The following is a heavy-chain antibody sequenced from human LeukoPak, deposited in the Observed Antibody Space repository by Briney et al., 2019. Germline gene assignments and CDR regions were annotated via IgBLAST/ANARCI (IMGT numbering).Heavy chain of an antibody. CDR1: GYTFTSYG. V-gene: IGHV1-18*01. Sequence: ASVKVSCKASGYTFTSYGISWVRQAPGQGLEWMGWISAYNGNTNYAQKFQGRVTITADESTSTAYMELSSLRFEDTAVYYCARTLRSSNWNDLHAFDIWGQGTMVTVSS. CDR3: ARTLRSSNWNDLHAFDI. J-gene: IGHJ3*02. D-gene: IGHD1-1*01. CDR2: ISAYNGNT.